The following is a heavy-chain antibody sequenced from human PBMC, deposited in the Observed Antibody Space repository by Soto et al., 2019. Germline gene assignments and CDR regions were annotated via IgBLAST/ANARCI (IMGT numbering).Heavy chain of an antibody. CDR2: IKQDGTEK. J-gene: IGHJ3*02. V-gene: IGHV3-7*01. CDR3: ARGDTPMITGMDSFDI. D-gene: IGHD5-18*01. Sequence: PGGSLRLSCAASGFTFSRYWMNWVRQAPGKGLEWVANIKQDGTEKNYVDPVKGRFTIPRDNAKNSLYLQMDSLRAEDTAVYFCARGDTPMITGMDSFDIWGQGTLVTVSS. CDR1: GFTFSRYW.